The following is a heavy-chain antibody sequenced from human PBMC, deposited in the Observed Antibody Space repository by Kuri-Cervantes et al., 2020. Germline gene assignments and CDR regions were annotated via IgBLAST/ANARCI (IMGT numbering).Heavy chain of an antibody. CDR3: AKDQVGATTSPSMQY. V-gene: IGHV3-30-3*01. J-gene: IGHJ4*02. Sequence: GGSLRLSCAASGFTFSSYAMHWVRQAPGKGLEWVAVISYDGSNKYYADSVKGRFTISRDNAKNSLYLQMNSLGAEDTAVYYCAKDQVGATTSPSMQYWGQGTLVTVSS. D-gene: IGHD1-26*01. CDR1: GFTFSSYA. CDR2: ISYDGSNK.